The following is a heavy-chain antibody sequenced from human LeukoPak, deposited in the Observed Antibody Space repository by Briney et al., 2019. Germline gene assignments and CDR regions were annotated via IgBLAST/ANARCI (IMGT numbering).Heavy chain of an antibody. V-gene: IGHV1-2*02. CDR1: GYTFTGYH. CDR2: IAPNSGGT. J-gene: IGHJ4*02. CDR3: AGEYTSSSGRLYDY. D-gene: IGHD6-6*01. Sequence: ASVKVSCKAFGYTFTGYHMHWVRQAPGQGLEWMGWIAPNSGGTNYAQKFQGRVTMTRDTSISTAYMEVSRLTSDDTAVYYCAGEYTSSSGRLYDYWGQGTLVTVSS.